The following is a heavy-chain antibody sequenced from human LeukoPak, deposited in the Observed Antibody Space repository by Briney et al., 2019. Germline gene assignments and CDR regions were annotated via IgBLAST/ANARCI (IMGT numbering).Heavy chain of an antibody. CDR2: ISSSGSTI. CDR3: TKEGDDRDYFDF. CDR1: GFTFSSYE. D-gene: IGHD3-22*01. J-gene: IGHJ4*02. Sequence: GGSLRLSCAASGFTFSSYEMNWVRQAPGKGLEWVSYISSSGSTIYYADSVKGRFTISRDNAKNSLYLQMNSLRAEDTAVYYCTKEGDDRDYFDFWGQGTLVTVSS. V-gene: IGHV3-48*03.